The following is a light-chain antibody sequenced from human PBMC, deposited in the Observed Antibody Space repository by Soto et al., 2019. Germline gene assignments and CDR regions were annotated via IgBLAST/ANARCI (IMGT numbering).Light chain of an antibody. V-gene: IGLV1-44*01. J-gene: IGLJ2*01. CDR1: SSNIGSHT. CDR3: AAWDDSLNGVV. Sequence: QSVLTQPPSASGTPGQRVTISCSGSSSNIGSHTVNWYQQLPGTAPRLLIYSNTQRPLGVPDRFSGSKSGTSASLAISGLQSEYEADYYCAAWDDSLNGVVFGGGTKLTVL. CDR2: SNT.